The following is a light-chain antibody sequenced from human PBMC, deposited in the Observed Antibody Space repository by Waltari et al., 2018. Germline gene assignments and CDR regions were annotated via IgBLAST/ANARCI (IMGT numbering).Light chain of an antibody. CDR2: GQD. V-gene: IGLV3-19*01. CDR1: SLRRFY. J-gene: IGLJ2*01. Sequence: SSELTQDPAVSVALGQTVTVTCQGDSLRRFYASWYQPRPGQAPILIFYGQDNRPSGIPDRFSGSTSGDTASLTITGAQAEDEADYYCHSRDTFSTRVFGGGTRLTV. CDR3: HSRDTFSTRV.